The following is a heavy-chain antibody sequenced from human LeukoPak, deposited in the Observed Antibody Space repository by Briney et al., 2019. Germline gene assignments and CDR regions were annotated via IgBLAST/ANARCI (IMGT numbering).Heavy chain of an antibody. Sequence: PGGSLRLSRAASGFTFRSYWMHWVGQAPGKGLVWVSRINRDGSGTKYADAVTGRFTNSRDNAENTLHLQMNSLRAEDTAVYYCARGRPTMTDYWGQGTLVTVSS. J-gene: IGHJ4*02. CDR3: ARGRPTMTDY. CDR2: INRDGSGT. CDR1: GFTFRSYW. V-gene: IGHV3-74*03. D-gene: IGHD2-2*01.